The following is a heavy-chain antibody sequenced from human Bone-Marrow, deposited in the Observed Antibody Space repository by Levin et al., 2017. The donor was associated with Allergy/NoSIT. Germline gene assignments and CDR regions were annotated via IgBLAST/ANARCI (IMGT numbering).Heavy chain of an antibody. CDR2: ISGSGGST. CDR3: AKVNGRRMTQGDFDY. Sequence: GGSLRLSCAASGFTFSSYAMSWVRQAPGKGLEWVSAISGSGGSTYYADSVKGRFTISRDNSKNTLYLQMNSLRAEDTAVYYCAKVNGRRMTQGDFDYWGQGTLVTVSS. V-gene: IGHV3-23*01. J-gene: IGHJ4*02. CDR1: GFTFSSYA. D-gene: IGHD2-8*01.